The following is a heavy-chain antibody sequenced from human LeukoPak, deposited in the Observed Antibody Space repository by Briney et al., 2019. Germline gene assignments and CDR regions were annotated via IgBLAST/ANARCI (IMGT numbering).Heavy chain of an antibody. Sequence: ASVKVSCKASGYTFTGYYMHWVRQAPGQGLEWMGWINPNSGGTNYAQKFQGRVTMTRDTSISTAYMELSSLRSEDTAVYYCASSKYYYDSSGRRQDAFDIWGQGTMVTVSS. CDR1: GYTFTGYY. CDR3: ASSKYYYDSSGRRQDAFDI. CDR2: INPNSGGT. J-gene: IGHJ3*02. D-gene: IGHD3-22*01. V-gene: IGHV1-2*02.